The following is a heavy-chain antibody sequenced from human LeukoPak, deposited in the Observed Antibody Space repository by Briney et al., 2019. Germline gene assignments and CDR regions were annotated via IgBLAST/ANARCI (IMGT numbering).Heavy chain of an antibody. CDR2: SGSTS. V-gene: IGHV3-23*01. D-gene: IGHD4-17*01. CDR1: GFIFGNYA. Sequence: GGSLRLSCAASGFIFGNYAMTWVRQAPGKGLEWVSSSGSTSDYAESVKGRFTISRDNSKNTLYLQMNRLSDEDTAIYYCTRDSSYGDYSTAFDYWGQGTLVTVSS. J-gene: IGHJ4*02. CDR3: TRDSSYGDYSTAFDY.